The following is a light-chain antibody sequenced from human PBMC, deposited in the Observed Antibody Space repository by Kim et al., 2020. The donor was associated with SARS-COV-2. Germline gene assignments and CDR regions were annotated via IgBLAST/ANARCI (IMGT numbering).Light chain of an antibody. CDR3: QQGNSTLRS. J-gene: IGKJ2*03. CDR1: QSISSS. Sequence: DIQMTQSPSSLSASVGDRVTITCRASQSISSSLNWYQQKPGKAPKLLIYAASSLQSGVPSRFSGSGSGTDFTLTISSLQPEDFATYYCQQGNSTLRSFGQGTKLEI. CDR2: AAS. V-gene: IGKV1-39*01.